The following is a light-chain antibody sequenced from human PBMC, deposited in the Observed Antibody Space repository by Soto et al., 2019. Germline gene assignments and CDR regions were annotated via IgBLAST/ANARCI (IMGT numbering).Light chain of an antibody. CDR1: QSVSSY. J-gene: IGKJ4*01. V-gene: IGKV3-11*01. Sequence: EIVLTQSPATLSLSPGERATLSCRASQSVSSYLAWYQQKPGQAPRLLIYDASNRASGIPARFSGSGSATDFTLTISSLEPEVFAVYYCQQRSNWPLTFGGGTKVEI. CDR3: QQRSNWPLT. CDR2: DAS.